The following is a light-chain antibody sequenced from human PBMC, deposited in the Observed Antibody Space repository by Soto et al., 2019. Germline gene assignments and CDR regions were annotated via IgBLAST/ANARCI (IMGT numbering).Light chain of an antibody. V-gene: IGKV1-5*01. J-gene: IGKJ1*01. CDR3: QQYHSYSWT. Sequence: DIQMTQSPSTLSASVGDRVTITCRASQSISSWLAWYQQKPGKAPKLLIYDASSLESGVPSRFSGSGSGTEFSLTISSLQPDDFANYYCQQYHSYSWTFGQGTKVEIK. CDR2: DAS. CDR1: QSISSW.